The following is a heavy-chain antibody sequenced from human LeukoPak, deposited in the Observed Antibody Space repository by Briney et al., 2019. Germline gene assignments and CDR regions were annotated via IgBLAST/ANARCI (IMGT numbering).Heavy chain of an antibody. CDR3: AREMVRGVIRTFDY. CDR2: INPNSGGT. D-gene: IGHD3-10*01. J-gene: IGHJ4*02. CDR1: GYTFTTYI. V-gene: IGHV1-2*02. Sequence: ASVKVSCKASGYTFTTYIVHWVRQAPGQGLEWMGWINPNSGGTNYAQKFQGRVTMTRDTSISTAYMELSRLRSDDTAVYYCAREMVRGVIRTFDYWGQGTLVTVSS.